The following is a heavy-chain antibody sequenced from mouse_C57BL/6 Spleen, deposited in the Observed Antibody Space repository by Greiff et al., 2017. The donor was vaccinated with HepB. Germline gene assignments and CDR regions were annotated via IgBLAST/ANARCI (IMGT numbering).Heavy chain of an antibody. D-gene: IGHD1-1*01. Sequence: VQLQQSGAELVRPGASVKLSCTASGFNIKDDYMHWVKQRPEQGLEWIGWIDPENGDTEYASKFQGKATITADTSSNPAYLQLSSLTSEDTAVYYCTTTYGSSYGWYFDVWGTGTTVTVAS. V-gene: IGHV14-4*01. J-gene: IGHJ1*03. CDR3: TTTYGSSYGWYFDV. CDR1: GFNIKDDY. CDR2: IDPENGDT.